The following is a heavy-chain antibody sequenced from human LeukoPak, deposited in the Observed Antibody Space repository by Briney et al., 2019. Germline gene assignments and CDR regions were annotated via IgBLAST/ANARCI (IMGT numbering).Heavy chain of an antibody. V-gene: IGHV1-2*02. CDR1: GYTFTGYY. CDR2: INPNSGGT. J-gene: IGHJ4*02. D-gene: IGHD4-17*01. Sequence: ASVKVSCKASGYTFTGYYMHWVRQAPGQGLEWMGWINPNSGGTNYAQKFQGRVTMTRDTSISTAYMELSRLRSDDTAVYYRATRVGEYGDPGDYWGQGTLVTVSS. CDR3: ATRVGEYGDPGDY.